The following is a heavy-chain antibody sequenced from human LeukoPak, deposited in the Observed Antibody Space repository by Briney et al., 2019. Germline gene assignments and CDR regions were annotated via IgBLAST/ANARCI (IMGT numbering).Heavy chain of an antibody. D-gene: IGHD2-2*01. J-gene: IGHJ6*02. CDR1: GFTFSSYS. V-gene: IGHV3-48*02. CDR3: ARVVGYQLLYYYYGMDV. Sequence: PGGSLRLSCAASGFTFSSYSMNWVRQAPGKGLEWVSYISSSSSTIYYADSVKGRFTISRDNAKNSLYLQMNSLRDEDTAVYYCARVVGYQLLYYYYGMDVRGQGTTVTVSS. CDR2: ISSSSSTI.